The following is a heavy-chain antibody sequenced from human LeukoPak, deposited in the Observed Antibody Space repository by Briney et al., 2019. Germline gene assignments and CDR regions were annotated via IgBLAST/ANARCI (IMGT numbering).Heavy chain of an antibody. CDR2: ISGSGGST. Sequence: GGSLRLSCAASGFTFSSYAMSWVRQAPGEGLEWVSAISGSGGSTYYADSVKGRFTISRDNSKNTLYLQMNSLRAEDTAVYYCAKAESYYYLAQHRGQGTLVTVSS. J-gene: IGHJ1*01. CDR3: AKAESYYYLAQH. D-gene: IGHD3-10*01. CDR1: GFTFSSYA. V-gene: IGHV3-23*01.